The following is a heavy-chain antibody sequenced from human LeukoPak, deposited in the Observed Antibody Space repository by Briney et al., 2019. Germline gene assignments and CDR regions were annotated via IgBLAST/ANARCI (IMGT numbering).Heavy chain of an antibody. CDR3: ARVLDGDYDDY. V-gene: IGHV3-23*01. J-gene: IGHJ4*02. CDR1: GFTFSSYA. D-gene: IGHD3/OR15-3a*01. CDR2: ISGSAIST. Sequence: GGSLRLSCAASGFTFSSYAMSWIRQTPGKGLEWVSSISGSAISTYYADSVKGRFTISRDNSRNTLYLQMNSLRAEDTAVYYCARVLDGDYDDYWGQGTLVTVSS.